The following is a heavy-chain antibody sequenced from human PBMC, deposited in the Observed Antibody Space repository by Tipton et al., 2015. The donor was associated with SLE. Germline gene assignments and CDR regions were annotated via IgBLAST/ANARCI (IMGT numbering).Heavy chain of an antibody. Sequence: SLRLSCVASGFTFDDYSMHWLRQPPGKGLEWVSGVSWDSADVAYADSVKGRFTVSRDNAKNSLYLQMNSLRAEDTAVYYCARNIIAAAGYFDYWGQGTLVTVSS. CDR1: GFTFDDYS. CDR2: VSWDSADV. V-gene: IGHV3-9*01. J-gene: IGHJ4*02. D-gene: IGHD6-13*01. CDR3: ARNIIAAAGYFDY.